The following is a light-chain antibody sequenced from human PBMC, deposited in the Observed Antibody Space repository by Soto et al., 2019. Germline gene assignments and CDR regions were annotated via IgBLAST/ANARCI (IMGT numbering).Light chain of an antibody. Sequence: VMTKSPRSLPVTPGEPASISCRSIQSLLHRNGYNYLAWYLQKPGQSPKLLIYLGSNRASGVPDMFSGIGSVREFTLKSSSVESEDVGVYYCMQALQPPCTFGRGPKLELK. V-gene: IGKV2-28*01. J-gene: IGKJ1*01. CDR1: QSLLHRNGYNY. CDR2: LGS. CDR3: MQALQPPCT.